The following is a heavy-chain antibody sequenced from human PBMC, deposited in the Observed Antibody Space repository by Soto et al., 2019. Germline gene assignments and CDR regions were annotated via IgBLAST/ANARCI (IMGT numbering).Heavy chain of an antibody. J-gene: IGHJ6*02. CDR2: ISWDGGST. V-gene: IGHV3-43D*04. CDR1: GFTFDDYA. CDR3: AKNSGSLSYYYYGMDV. Sequence: GGSLRLSCAASGFTFDDYAMHWVRQAPGKGLERVSLISWDGGSTYYADSVKGRFTISRDNSKNSLYLQMNSLRAEDTALYYCAKNSGSLSYYYYGMDVWGQGTTVTVSS. D-gene: IGHD1-26*01.